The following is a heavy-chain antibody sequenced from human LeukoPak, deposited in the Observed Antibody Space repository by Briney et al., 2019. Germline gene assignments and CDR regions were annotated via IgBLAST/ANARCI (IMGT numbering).Heavy chain of an antibody. D-gene: IGHD4/OR15-4a*01. CDR3: ARGASGDAFDI. CDR1: GGSISSGGYY. V-gene: IGHV4-30-2*01. J-gene: IGHJ3*02. CDR2: IYHSGST. Sequence: SETLSLTCTVYGGSISSGGYYWSWIRQPPGKGLEGIGYIYHSGSTYYNPSLKSRVTISVDRSKNQFSLKLSSVTAEDTAVYYCARGASGDAFDIWGQGTMVTVSS.